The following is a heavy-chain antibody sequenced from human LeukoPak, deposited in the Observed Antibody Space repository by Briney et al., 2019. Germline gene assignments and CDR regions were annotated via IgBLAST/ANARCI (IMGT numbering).Heavy chain of an antibody. D-gene: IGHD4-17*01. J-gene: IGHJ4*02. Sequence: SVQVSCKASVGTFRRYAFSWVGQAPSKGLECIGGFIPIFGTANYAQKFQGRVTITADESTSTAYMELSSLRSEDTAVYYCARGPDYGDYIPDYWGKGTLVTASS. V-gene: IGHV1-69*13. CDR3: ARGPDYGDYIPDY. CDR2: FIPIFGTA. CDR1: VGTFRRYA.